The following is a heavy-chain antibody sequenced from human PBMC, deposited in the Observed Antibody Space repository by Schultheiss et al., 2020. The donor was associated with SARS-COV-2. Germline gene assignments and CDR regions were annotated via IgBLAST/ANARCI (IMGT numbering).Heavy chain of an antibody. CDR2: IYYSGST. J-gene: IGHJ4*02. V-gene: IGHV4-59*01. CDR3: ARDSNRTGTGRN. D-gene: IGHD1-1*01. CDR1: GGSISSYY. Sequence: SETLSLTCTVSGGSISSYYWSWIRQPPGKGLEWIGYIYYSGSTNYNPSLKSRVTISVDTSKNQFSLKVSSVTAADTAVYYCARDSNRTGTGRNWGQGTLVTVSS.